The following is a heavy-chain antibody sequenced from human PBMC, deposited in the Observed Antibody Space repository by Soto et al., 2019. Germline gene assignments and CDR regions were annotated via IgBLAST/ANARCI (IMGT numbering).Heavy chain of an antibody. V-gene: IGHV4-34*01. CDR3: ARGGSLYCSSTSCYSLNYYYYMDV. D-gene: IGHD2-2*01. CDR1: GGSFSGYY. J-gene: IGHJ6*03. CDR2: INHSGST. Sequence: QVQLQQWGAGLLKPSETLSLTCAVYGGSFSGYYWSWIRQPPGKGLEGIGEINHSGSTNYNPSLKSRVTISVDTSKNQFSLKLSSVTAADTAVYYCARGGSLYCSSTSCYSLNYYYYMDVWGIGTTVTVSS.